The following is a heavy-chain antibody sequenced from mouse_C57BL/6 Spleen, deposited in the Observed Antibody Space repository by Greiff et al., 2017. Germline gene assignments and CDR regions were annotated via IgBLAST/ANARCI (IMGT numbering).Heavy chain of an antibody. CDR3: ARGEQPAWFAY. Sequence: DVQLQESGPGLVKPSQSLSLTCSVTGYSIPSGYYWNWIRQFPGNKLEWMGYISYDGSNNYNPSLKNRIPITRDTSKNQFFLKLNSVTTEDTATYYWARGEQPAWFAYWGQGTLVTVSA. J-gene: IGHJ3*01. CDR2: ISYDGSN. CDR1: GYSIPSGYY. V-gene: IGHV3-6*01. D-gene: IGHD3-1*01.